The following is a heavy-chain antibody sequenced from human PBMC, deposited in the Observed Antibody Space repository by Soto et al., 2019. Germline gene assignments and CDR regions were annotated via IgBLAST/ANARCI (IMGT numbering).Heavy chain of an antibody. V-gene: IGHV1-46*01. CDR3: ARGVGGVVVVAATRLDY. CDR1: GYTFTSYY. Sequence: ASVKVSCKASGYTFTSYYMHWLRQSPGQGLEWMGIINPSGGSTSYAQKFQGRVTMTRDTSTSTVYMELSSLRSEDTAVYYCARGVGGVVVVAATRLDYWGQGTLVTVSS. CDR2: INPSGGST. D-gene: IGHD2-15*01. J-gene: IGHJ4*02.